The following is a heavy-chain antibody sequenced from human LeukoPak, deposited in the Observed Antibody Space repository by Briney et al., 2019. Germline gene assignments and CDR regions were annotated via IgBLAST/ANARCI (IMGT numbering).Heavy chain of an antibody. Sequence: GGSLRLSCAASGFTSDNYAMSWVRQAPGKGLEWVSTVSGSGGRRTYYADSVKGRFTISRDNSKNTLYLQMNSLRVEDTAVYYCAKGYGYGAYYYYGIDVWGQGTTVTVSS. J-gene: IGHJ6*02. D-gene: IGHD5-18*01. CDR2: VSGSGGRRT. CDR3: AKGYGYGAYYYYGIDV. V-gene: IGHV3-23*01. CDR1: GFTSDNYA.